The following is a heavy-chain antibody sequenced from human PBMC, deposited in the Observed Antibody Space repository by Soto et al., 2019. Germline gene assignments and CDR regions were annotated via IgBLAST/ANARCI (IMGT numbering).Heavy chain of an antibody. D-gene: IGHD2-8*01. CDR3: ARGDSTDCSSGVCSFFYNHDMDV. J-gene: IGHJ6*02. CDR1: GSSFTYYH. Sequence: ASVKVSFKASGSSFTYYHIHWVRQAPGQGLECLGRINPKSGGTITAQKFQGWVTMTTDTSISTASMELTRLTSDDTAIYYCARGDSTDCSSGVCSFFYNHDMDVWGQGTTVTVSS. V-gene: IGHV1-2*04. CDR2: INPKSGGT.